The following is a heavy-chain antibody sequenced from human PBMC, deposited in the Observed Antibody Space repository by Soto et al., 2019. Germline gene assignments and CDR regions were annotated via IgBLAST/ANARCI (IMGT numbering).Heavy chain of an antibody. Sequence: SETLSLTCTVSGGSISSGGYYWSWIRQHPGKGLEWIGYIYYSGSTYYNPSLKSRVTISVDTPKNQFSLKLSSVTAADTAVYYCANSVSARTFDYWGQGTLVTVSS. D-gene: IGHD3-10*01. CDR1: GGSISSGGYY. CDR3: ANSVSARTFDY. V-gene: IGHV4-31*03. CDR2: IYYSGST. J-gene: IGHJ4*02.